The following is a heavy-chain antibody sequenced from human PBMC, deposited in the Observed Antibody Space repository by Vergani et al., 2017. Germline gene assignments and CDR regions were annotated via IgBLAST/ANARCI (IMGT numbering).Heavy chain of an antibody. CDR1: GFTLSNYD. Sequence: QVQLVESGGGVVQRGGSLRLSCATSGFTLSNYDMQWIRQGPGKGLEFVAFIQFDGSNQYYADSVKGRFTLSRDFSKNTLYLQMNRLRTDDTATYYCAKHFRGWGINYGGQGTQVIVSS. CDR3: AKHFRGWGINY. D-gene: IGHD3-16*01. J-gene: IGHJ4*02. CDR2: IQFDGSNQ. V-gene: IGHV3-30*02.